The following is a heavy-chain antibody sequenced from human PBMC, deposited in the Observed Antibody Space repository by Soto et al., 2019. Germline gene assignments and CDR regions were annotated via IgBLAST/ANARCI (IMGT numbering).Heavy chain of an antibody. CDR1: GGSFRGYY. Sequence: PSETMSLTCAVYGGSFRGYYWNWIRQPPGKGLEWIGEINHGGSTNYNPSLKSRVTISVDTSKNQFSLRLSSVTAADTAVYYCARVNSFGSSGMIVSSNNYYYYMDVWGKGTTVTVSS. CDR3: ARVNSFGSSGMIVSSNNYYYYMDV. V-gene: IGHV4-34*01. D-gene: IGHD3-10*01. CDR2: INHGGST. J-gene: IGHJ6*03.